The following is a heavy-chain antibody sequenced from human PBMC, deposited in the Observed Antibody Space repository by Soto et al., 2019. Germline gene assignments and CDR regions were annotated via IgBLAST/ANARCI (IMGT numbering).Heavy chain of an antibody. CDR1: GGTFSSYA. V-gene: IGHV1-69*12. J-gene: IGHJ4*02. D-gene: IGHD3-10*01. CDR3: AEGYYYGSGSYYNLHY. CDR2: IIPIFGTA. Sequence: QVQLVQSGAEVKKPGSSVKVSCKASGGTFSSYAISWVRQAPGQGLEWMGGIIPIFGTANYAQKFQGRVTITADESTSTAYMELSSLRSEDTAVYYCAEGYYYGSGSYYNLHYWGQGTLVTVSS.